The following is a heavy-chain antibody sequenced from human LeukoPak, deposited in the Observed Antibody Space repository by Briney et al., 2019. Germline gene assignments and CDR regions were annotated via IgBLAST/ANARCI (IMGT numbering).Heavy chain of an antibody. D-gene: IGHD6-13*01. CDR3: ATTREIAAAGPPTPFDY. V-gene: IGHV1-24*01. CDR1: GYTLTELS. J-gene: IGHJ4*02. CDR2: FDPEDGET. Sequence: ASVKVSCKVSGYTLTELSMHWVRQAPGKGLEWMGGFDPEDGETIYAQKFQGGVTMTEDTSTDTAYMELSSLRSEDTAVYYCATTREIAAAGPPTPFDYWGQGTLVTVSS.